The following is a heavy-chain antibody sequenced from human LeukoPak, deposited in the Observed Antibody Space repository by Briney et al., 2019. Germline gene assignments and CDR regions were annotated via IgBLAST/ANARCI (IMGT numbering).Heavy chain of an antibody. J-gene: IGHJ4*02. V-gene: IGHV1-18*01. D-gene: IGHD6-13*01. CDR2: ISAYNGNT. CDR1: GYTFTSYG. Sequence: SVKVSCKASGYTFTSYGISWVRQAPGQGLEWMGWISAYNGNTNYAQKFQGRVTMTRNTSISTAYMELSSLRSEDTAVYYCARGIAAADFDYWGQGTLVTVST. CDR3: ARGIAAADFDY.